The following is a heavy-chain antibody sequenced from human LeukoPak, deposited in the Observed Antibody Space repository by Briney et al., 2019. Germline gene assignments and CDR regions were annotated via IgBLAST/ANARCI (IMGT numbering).Heavy chain of an antibody. Sequence: SETLSLTCTVSGGSISSYYWSWIRQPAGKGLEWIGRIYTSGSTNYNPSLKSRVTMSVDTSKNQFSLRLSSVTAADTAVYYCASYGDPSEYWFDPWGQGTLVTVSS. J-gene: IGHJ5*02. CDR1: GGSISSYY. V-gene: IGHV4-4*07. CDR3: ASYGDPSEYWFDP. CDR2: IYTSGST. D-gene: IGHD4-17*01.